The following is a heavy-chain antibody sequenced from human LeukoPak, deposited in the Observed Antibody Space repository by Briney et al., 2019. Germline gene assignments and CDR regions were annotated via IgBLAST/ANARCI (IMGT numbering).Heavy chain of an antibody. CDR1: GYTFTGYY. D-gene: IGHD1-26*01. V-gene: IGHV1-2*02. Sequence: GASVKVSCKASGYTFTGYYMHWVRDAPGQGLGWMGWIKTNSGGTNYGQRFQGRVTMTTDTSISTAYMELSRLRSDDTAVYYCARALLEYSGSYFSYWGQGTLVTVSS. CDR2: IKTNSGGT. CDR3: ARALLEYSGSYFSY. J-gene: IGHJ4*02.